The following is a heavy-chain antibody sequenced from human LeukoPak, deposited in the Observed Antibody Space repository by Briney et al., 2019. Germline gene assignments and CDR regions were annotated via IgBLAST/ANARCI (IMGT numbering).Heavy chain of an antibody. J-gene: IGHJ5*02. V-gene: IGHV3-21*01. D-gene: IGHD3-10*01. CDR3: ARELLWFGESIGGGFDP. CDR1: GFTFSSYS. CDR2: ISSSSSYI. Sequence: GGSLRLSCAASGFTFSSYSMNWVRQAPGKGLEWVSSISSSSSYIYYADSVKGRFTISRDNAKNSLYLQMNSPRAEDTAVYYCARELLWFGESIGGGFDPWGQGTLVTVSS.